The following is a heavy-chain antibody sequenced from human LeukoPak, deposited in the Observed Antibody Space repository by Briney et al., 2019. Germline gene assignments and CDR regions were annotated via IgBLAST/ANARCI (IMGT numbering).Heavy chain of an antibody. CDR2: ITSDGGST. CDR1: GFTFSTYA. CDR3: ARDYYDSSGYYYSDS. J-gene: IGHJ4*02. D-gene: IGHD3-22*01. Sequence: GGSLRLSRAASGFTFSTYAMHWVRQAPGKGLEYVSTITSDGGSTYYANSVKGRFTSSRDNSKNTLYLQMGSLRAEDMAVYYCARDYYDSSGYYYSDSWGQGTLVTVSS. V-gene: IGHV3-64*01.